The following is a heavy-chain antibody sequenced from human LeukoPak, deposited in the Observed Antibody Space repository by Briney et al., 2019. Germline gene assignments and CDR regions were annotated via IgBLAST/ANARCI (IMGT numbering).Heavy chain of an antibody. D-gene: IGHD4-17*01. CDR1: GLTFSSSW. J-gene: IGHJ4*02. CDR3: ARAVTTSMYFFDL. Sequence: GGSLRLSCAVSGLTFSSSWMDWVRQAPGKGLEWVASINPEGSEKYSADSVKGRFTISRDNSKNTLYLQMDSLRAEDTAVYSCARAVTTSMYFFDLCGQGTLVTVSS. CDR2: INPEGSEK. V-gene: IGHV3-7*03.